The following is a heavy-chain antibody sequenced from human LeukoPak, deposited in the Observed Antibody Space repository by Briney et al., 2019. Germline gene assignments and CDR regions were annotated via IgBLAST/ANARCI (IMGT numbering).Heavy chain of an antibody. CDR3: ASGRAARAFDI. Sequence: TSETLPLTCTVSGGTISSSSYYWGWVRQPPGKGLEWIGSIYYSGSTYYNPSLKSRVTISVDTSKNQFSLKLSSVTAADTAVYYCASGRAARAFDIWGQGTMVTRSS. D-gene: IGHD2-15*01. J-gene: IGHJ3*02. V-gene: IGHV4-39*07. CDR1: GGTISSSSYY. CDR2: IYYSGST.